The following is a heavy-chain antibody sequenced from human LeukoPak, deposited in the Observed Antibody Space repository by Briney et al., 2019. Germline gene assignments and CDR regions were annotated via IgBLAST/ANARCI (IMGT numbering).Heavy chain of an antibody. CDR3: ARSPRRSLNWFDP. CDR1: GFTFSSYS. V-gene: IGHV3-21*01. J-gene: IGHJ5*02. Sequence: GGSLRLSCAASGFTFSSYSMNWVRQAPGKGLEWVSSISSSSSYIYYADSVKGRFTISRDNAKNSLYLQMNSLRAEDTAVYYCARSPRRSLNWFDPWGQGTLVTVSS. CDR2: ISSSSSYI.